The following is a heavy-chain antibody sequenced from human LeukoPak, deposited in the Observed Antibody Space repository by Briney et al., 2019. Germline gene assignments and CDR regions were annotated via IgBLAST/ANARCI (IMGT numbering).Heavy chain of an antibody. CDR1: GYTFTSYY. J-gene: IGHJ3*02. V-gene: IGHV1-46*01. CDR3: ARDGYGDYYAFDI. D-gene: IGHD4-17*01. CDR2: INPSGGST. Sequence: GASVTVSCKASGYTFTSYYMHWVRQAPGQGLEWMGIINPSGGSTSYAQKFQGRVTMTRDTSTSTVYMGLSSLRSEDTAVYYCARDGYGDYYAFDIWGQGTMVTVSS.